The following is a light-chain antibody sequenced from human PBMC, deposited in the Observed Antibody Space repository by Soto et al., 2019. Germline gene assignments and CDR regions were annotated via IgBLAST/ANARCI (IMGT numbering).Light chain of an antibody. V-gene: IGLV2-11*01. CDR1: SSDVGTYNY. J-gene: IGLJ1*01. CDR3: CSYAGSPRYV. Sequence: QSALTQPRSVSGSPGQSVTISCTGTSSDVGTYNYVSWYQQHPGKAPKVMIYDVSERPSGVPDRFSGSKSGNTASLTISGLQAEDEADYYCCSYAGSPRYVFGNGTKLTV. CDR2: DVS.